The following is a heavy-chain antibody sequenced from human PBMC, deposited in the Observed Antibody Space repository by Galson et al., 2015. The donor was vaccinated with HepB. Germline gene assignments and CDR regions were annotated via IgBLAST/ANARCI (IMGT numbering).Heavy chain of an antibody. CDR2: IYPGDSDT. Sequence: QSGAEVKKPGESLKISCKGSGYSFTSYWIGWVRQMPGKGLEWMGIIYPGDSDTRYSPSFQGQVTISADKSISTAYLQWSSLKASDTAMYYCARRAYCGGDCNDAFDIWGQGTMVTVSS. CDR3: ARRAYCGGDCNDAFDI. J-gene: IGHJ3*02. V-gene: IGHV5-51*01. D-gene: IGHD2-21*02. CDR1: GYSFTSYW.